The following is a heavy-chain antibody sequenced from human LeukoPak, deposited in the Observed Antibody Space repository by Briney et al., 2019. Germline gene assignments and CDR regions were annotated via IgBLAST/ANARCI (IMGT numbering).Heavy chain of an antibody. V-gene: IGHV3-74*01. Sequence: GGSLRLSCAASGFTFSSYWMHWVRQAPGKGLVWVSRINSDGSSTSYADSVKGRFTISRDNAKNTLYLQMNSLRAEDTAVYYCARVFGDTATGNYYYYYGMDVWGQGTTVTVSS. CDR1: GFTFSSYW. CDR3: ARVFGDTATGNYYYYYGMDV. J-gene: IGHJ6*02. CDR2: INSDGSST. D-gene: IGHD3-16*01.